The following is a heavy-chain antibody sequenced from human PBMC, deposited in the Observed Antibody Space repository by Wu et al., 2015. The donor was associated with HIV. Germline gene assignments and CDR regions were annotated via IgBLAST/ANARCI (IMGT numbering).Heavy chain of an antibody. CDR3: ATDFAYHTRPGIKEYYFDY. D-gene: IGHD3-3*01. J-gene: IGHJ4*02. CDR2: FDPEDGET. CDR1: GYTLTELS. V-gene: IGHV1-24*01. Sequence: QVQLVQSGAEVKKPGASVKVSCKVSGYTLTELSMHWVRQAPGKGLEWMGGFDPEDGETIYAQKFQGRVTMTEDTSTDTAYMELSSLRSEDTAVYYCATDFAYHTRPGIKEYYFDYWGQGTLVTVSS.